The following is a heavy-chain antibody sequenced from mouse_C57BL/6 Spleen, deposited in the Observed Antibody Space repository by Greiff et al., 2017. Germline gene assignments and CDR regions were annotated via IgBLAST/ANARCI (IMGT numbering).Heavy chain of an antibody. Sequence: VKLVESGAELVKPGASVKMSCKASGYTFTTYPIEWMKQNHGKSLEWIGNFHPYNDDTKYNEKFKGKATLTVEKSSSTVYLELSRLTSDDSAVYYCARGRDDYDSFAYWGQGTLVTVSA. J-gene: IGHJ3*01. CDR2: FHPYNDDT. CDR1: GYTFTTYP. CDR3: ARGRDDYDSFAY. D-gene: IGHD2-4*01. V-gene: IGHV1-47*01.